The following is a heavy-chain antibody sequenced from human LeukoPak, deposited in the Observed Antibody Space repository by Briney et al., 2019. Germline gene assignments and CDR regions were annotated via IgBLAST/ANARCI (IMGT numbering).Heavy chain of an antibody. CDR1: GYTFTSYY. D-gene: IGHD2-2*02. CDR3: ASLDGDIVVVPAAINY. Sequence: ASVKVSCKASGYTFTSYYMHWVRQAPGQGLEWMGIINPSGGSTSYAQKFQGRVTMTRDTSTSTVYMELSSLRSEDTAVYYCASLDGDIVVVPAAINYWGQGTLVTVSS. CDR2: INPSGGST. J-gene: IGHJ4*02. V-gene: IGHV1-46*01.